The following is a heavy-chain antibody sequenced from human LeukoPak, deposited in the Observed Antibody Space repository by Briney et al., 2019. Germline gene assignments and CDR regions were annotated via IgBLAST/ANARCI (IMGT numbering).Heavy chain of an antibody. V-gene: IGHV1-18*01. CDR3: ARATLLDCSSTSCSFDY. CDR2: IRAYNGNT. D-gene: IGHD2-2*01. Sequence: ASVKVSCKASGYTFTSYDISWVRQPPGQGLERMGWIRAYNGNTNYPQMLQGRVTITTNTSTSTAYLELRSLRSDDTAVYYCARATLLDCSSTSCSFDYWGQGTLVTVSS. J-gene: IGHJ4*02. CDR1: GYTFTSYD.